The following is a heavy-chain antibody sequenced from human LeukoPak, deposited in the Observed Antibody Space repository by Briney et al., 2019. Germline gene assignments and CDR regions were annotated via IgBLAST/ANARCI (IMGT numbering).Heavy chain of an antibody. D-gene: IGHD3-10*01. Sequence: ASVKVSCKASGYTFTSYPMNWVRQAPGQGLEWMGWINTNTGNPTYAQGFAGRFVFSLDTSVSTAYLQISSLKAEDTAVYYCARSGGSGSYYTRYYYYYMDVWGKGTTVTVSS. CDR2: INTNTGNP. CDR1: GYTFTSYP. J-gene: IGHJ6*03. CDR3: ARSGGSGSYYTRYYYYYMDV. V-gene: IGHV7-4-1*02.